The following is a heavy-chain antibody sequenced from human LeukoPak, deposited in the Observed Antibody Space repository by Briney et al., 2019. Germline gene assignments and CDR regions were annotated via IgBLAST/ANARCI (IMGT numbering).Heavy chain of an antibody. V-gene: IGHV1-2*02. Sequence: ASVKVSCKASGYTFTGYYMHWVRQAPGQGLEWVGWINPNSGGTNYAQKFQGRVTMTRDTSISTAYMEVGRLRSDDTAIYYCASAFPFTLFPSPTWGQGTLVTVSS. CDR1: GYTFTGYY. CDR3: ASAFPFTLFPSPT. J-gene: IGHJ5*02. CDR2: INPNSGGT. D-gene: IGHD2/OR15-2a*01.